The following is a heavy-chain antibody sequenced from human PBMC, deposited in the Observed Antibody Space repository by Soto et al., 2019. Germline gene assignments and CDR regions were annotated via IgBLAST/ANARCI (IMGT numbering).Heavy chain of an antibody. CDR3: ARVTPTVYYYYYYMDV. CDR2: IYYSGST. J-gene: IGHJ6*03. V-gene: IGHV4-59*01. CDR1: GGSISSYY. D-gene: IGHD1-1*01. Sequence: QVQLQESGPGLVKPSETLSLTCTVSGGSISSYYWSWIRQPPGKGLEWIGYIYYSGSTNYNPSLKSRVTISVDTSKNQFSLKLSSVTAADTAVYYCARVTPTVYYYYYYMDVWGKGTTVTVSS.